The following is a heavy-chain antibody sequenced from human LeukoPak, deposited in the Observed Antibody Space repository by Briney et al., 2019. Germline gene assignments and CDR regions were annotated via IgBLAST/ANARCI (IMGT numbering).Heavy chain of an antibody. D-gene: IGHD5-12*01. CDR1: GFTFSSYW. Sequence: GGSLRLSCAASGFTFSSYWMHWVRQAPGQGLVWVSRINSDGSSTSYADSVKGRFTISRDNAKNTLYLQMNSLRAEDTAVYYWARGLGGYTENWFDPWGQGTLVTVSS. J-gene: IGHJ5*02. V-gene: IGHV3-74*01. CDR3: ARGLGGYTENWFDP. CDR2: INSDGSST.